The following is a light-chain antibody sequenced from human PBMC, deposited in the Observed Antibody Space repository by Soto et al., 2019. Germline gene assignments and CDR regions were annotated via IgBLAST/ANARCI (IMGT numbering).Light chain of an antibody. V-gene: IGKV1-39*01. J-gene: IGKJ5*01. CDR1: QSINSF. CDR2: AAS. Sequence: DVQMTQSPSSLSTAEVDRPTITCRASQSINSFLNWYQQKPGKAPKLLIYAASSLQSGVPSRFSGSGSGTEFTLTINSLQPEDFATYYCQQSYSTPPAFGQGTRLEIK. CDR3: QQSYSTPPA.